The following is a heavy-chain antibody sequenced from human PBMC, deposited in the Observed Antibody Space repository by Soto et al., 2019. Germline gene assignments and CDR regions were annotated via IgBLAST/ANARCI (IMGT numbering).Heavy chain of an antibody. CDR3: ADLYGVKSAHTYTIGT. J-gene: IGHJ5*02. Sequence: EVQLLESGGDLVQPGGSLRLSCAASGFTFSTYAMSWVRQAPGKGLEWVSTINTSGGSTYYADSVKGRFTISRDNSKNTLNPQMISLSLEDTALYYWADLYGVKSAHTYTIGTLGEGTLVTVSS. V-gene: IGHV3-23*01. CDR1: GFTFSTYA. CDR2: INTSGGST. D-gene: IGHD4-17*01.